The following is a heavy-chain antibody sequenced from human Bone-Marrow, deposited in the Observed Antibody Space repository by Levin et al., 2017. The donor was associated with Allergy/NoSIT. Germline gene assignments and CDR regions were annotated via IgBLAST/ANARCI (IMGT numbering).Heavy chain of an antibody. CDR3: ARVCTSCYYYGMDV. Sequence: GGSLRLSCAGSGFSFSYYNMNWVRQAPGKGLEWISYISTGRSPIYYADSVKGRFTISRDNAKNSLYLEMNSLRVEDTELYYCARVCTSCYYYGMDVWGLGTTVTVSS. V-gene: IGHV3-48*04. CDR1: GFSFSYYN. J-gene: IGHJ6*02. CDR2: ISTGRSPI. D-gene: IGHD2-2*01.